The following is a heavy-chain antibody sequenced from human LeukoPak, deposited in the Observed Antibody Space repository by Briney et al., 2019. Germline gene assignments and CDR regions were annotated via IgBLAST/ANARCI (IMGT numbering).Heavy chain of an antibody. D-gene: IGHD5-18*01. Sequence: SETLSLTCTVSGGSMTNYYWTWIRQPPGEGLERLAYIYYYGSTNYNPSLESRLTLTVDTSKNQFSLKLSSVTAADTAVYYCAREGAGSYGFRYIDVWGKGTTVTVS. CDR3: AREGAGSYGFRYIDV. J-gene: IGHJ6*03. CDR2: IYYYGST. V-gene: IGHV4-59*01. CDR1: GGSMTNYY.